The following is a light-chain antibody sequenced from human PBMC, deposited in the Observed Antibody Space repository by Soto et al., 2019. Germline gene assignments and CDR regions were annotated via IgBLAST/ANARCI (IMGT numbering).Light chain of an antibody. Sequence: DIQMTQSPSSLSASVGDRITISCQASQDIGNYLNCYQQKPGKAPKLLIYDASTLESGVPSRFSGSGSGTDFTFTISSLQPEDFATYYCQQYDNLPITFGQGTRLEIK. CDR2: DAS. CDR3: QQYDNLPIT. CDR1: QDIGNY. J-gene: IGKJ5*01. V-gene: IGKV1-33*01.